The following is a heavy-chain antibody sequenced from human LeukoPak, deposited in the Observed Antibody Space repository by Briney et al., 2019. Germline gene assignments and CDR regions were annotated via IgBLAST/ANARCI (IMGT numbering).Heavy chain of an antibody. V-gene: IGHV3-21*01. CDR2: ISSSSSYI. D-gene: IGHD1-26*01. Sequence: GGSLRLSCAASGFTFSIYSMNCVRQPPGKVLEWVSSISSSSSYISYANSVKGRFTVTRDNAKNSLYLQMNSRRAEDTAVYYCARDQASGSYFYWGQGTLVTVSS. J-gene: IGHJ4*02. CDR1: GFTFSIYS. CDR3: ARDQASGSYFY.